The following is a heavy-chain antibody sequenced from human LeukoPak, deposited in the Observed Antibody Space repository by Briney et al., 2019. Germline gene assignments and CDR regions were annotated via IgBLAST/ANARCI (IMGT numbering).Heavy chain of an antibody. V-gene: IGHV3-48*02. D-gene: IGHD3-10*01. J-gene: IGHJ4*02. CDR1: GFIFSTYD. Sequence: GGSLRLSCAASGFIFSTYDMNWVRQAPGKGLEYVSYMSSSSSLIYYAASVKGRFTMSRDNAKNTLSLQMNSLRDEDTAVYYCARQIIHRGFDYWGRGTLVTVSS. CDR2: MSSSSSLI. CDR3: ARQIIHRGFDY.